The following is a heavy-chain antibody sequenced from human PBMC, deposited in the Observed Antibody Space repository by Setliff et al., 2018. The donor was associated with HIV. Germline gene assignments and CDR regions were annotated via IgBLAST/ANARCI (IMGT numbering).Heavy chain of an antibody. CDR3: ARSKTFYDFWGGYYTHGAFKI. CDR2: IFYSGIT. V-gene: IGHV4-39*01. CDR1: GGSFTSRSYY. D-gene: IGHD3-3*01. Sequence: PSETLSLTCTVSGGSFTSRSYYWGWIRQPPGKGLEWIGSIFYSGITYYNPSLKSRVTISVDTSKNQFSLNLTSVTAADTAVYYCARSKTFYDFWGGYYTHGAFKIWGLGTMVTVSS. J-gene: IGHJ3*02.